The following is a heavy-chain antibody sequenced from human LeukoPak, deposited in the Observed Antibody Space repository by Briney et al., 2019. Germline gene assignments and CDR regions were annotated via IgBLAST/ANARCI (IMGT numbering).Heavy chain of an antibody. CDR2: IYYSGST. V-gene: IGHV4-59*01. Sequence: SETLSLTCTVSGGYISSYYWSWIRQPPGKGLEWIGYIYYSGSTNYNPSLKSRVTISVDTSKNQFSLKLSSVTAADTAVYYCARVKSGNLDYWGQGTLVTVSS. D-gene: IGHD3-10*01. CDR3: ARVKSGNLDY. J-gene: IGHJ4*02. CDR1: GGYISSYY.